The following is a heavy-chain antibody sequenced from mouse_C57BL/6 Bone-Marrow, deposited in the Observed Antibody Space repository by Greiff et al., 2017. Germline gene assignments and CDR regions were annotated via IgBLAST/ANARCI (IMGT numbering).Heavy chain of an antibody. J-gene: IGHJ3*01. CDR2: IWSGGST. CDR1: GFSLTSYG. V-gene: IGHV2-2*01. Sequence: QVQLKQSGPGLVQPSQSLSITCTVSGFSLTSYGVHWVRQSPGKGLEWLGVIWSGGSTDYNAAFISRLSISKDNSKSQVFFKMNSLQADDTAIYYCASPNYYGSSYSCAYWGQGTLVTVSA. CDR3: ASPNYYGSSYSCAY. D-gene: IGHD1-1*01.